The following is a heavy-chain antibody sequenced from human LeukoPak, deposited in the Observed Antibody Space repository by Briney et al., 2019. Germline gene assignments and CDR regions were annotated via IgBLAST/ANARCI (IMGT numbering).Heavy chain of an antibody. CDR1: GFTFSNYA. CDR2: ISYNANNK. J-gene: IGHJ6*03. CDR3: AKGISGSRNYYYYYMDV. D-gene: IGHD1-26*01. V-gene: IGHV3-30-3*01. Sequence: PGGSLRLSCAASGFTFSNYALHWVRQAPGKGREWVAMISYNANNKYYADSVKGRFTISRDNSGNTLYLQMNSLRAGDTAVYYCAKGISGSRNYYYYYMDVWGKGTPVTVSS.